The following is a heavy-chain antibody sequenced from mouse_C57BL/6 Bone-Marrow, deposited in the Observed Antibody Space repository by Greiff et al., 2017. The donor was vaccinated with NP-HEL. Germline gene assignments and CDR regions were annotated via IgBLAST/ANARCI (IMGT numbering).Heavy chain of an antibody. CDR3: TRDYAGFAY. J-gene: IGHJ3*01. CDR2: IRLKSDNYAT. D-gene: IGHD2-4*01. V-gene: IGHV6-3*01. Sequence: DVKLVESGGGLVQPGGSMKLSCVASGFTFSNYWMNWVRQSPEKGLEWVAQIRLKSDNYATHYAESVKGRFTISRDDSKSSVYLQMNNLRAEDTGIYYCTRDYAGFAYWGQGTLVTVSA. CDR1: GFTFSNYW.